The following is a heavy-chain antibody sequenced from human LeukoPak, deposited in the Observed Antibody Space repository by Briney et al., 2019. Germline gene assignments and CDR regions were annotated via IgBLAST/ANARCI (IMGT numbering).Heavy chain of an antibody. D-gene: IGHD3-9*01. CDR1: GFTFRSYA. J-gene: IGHJ4*02. Sequence: PGGSLRLSCAASGFTFRSYAMSWVRQAPGKGLEWVSSISGGGSNTYYADSVKGRFTISKDNSKDTLYLLMNSLRAEDTAVYFCAKLSGIRGTHLVISDWGQGTLVTVSS. CDR2: ISGGGSNT. V-gene: IGHV3-23*01. CDR3: AKLSGIRGTHLVISD.